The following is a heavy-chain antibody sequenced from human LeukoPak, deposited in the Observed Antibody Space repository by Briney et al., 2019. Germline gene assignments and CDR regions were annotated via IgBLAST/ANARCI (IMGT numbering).Heavy chain of an antibody. CDR3: ARGNVGASYYYYKDV. D-gene: IGHD1-26*01. CDR1: GGSISSYY. J-gene: IGHJ6*03. Sequence: PSETLSLTCTASGGSISSYYWSWIRQPPGKGLEWIGSIYYSGSTNYNPSLKSRVTISGDTSKNQFYLKLSSVSAADTAVYYCARGNVGASYYYYKDVWGKGTTVTVSS. CDR2: IYYSGST. V-gene: IGHV4-59*01.